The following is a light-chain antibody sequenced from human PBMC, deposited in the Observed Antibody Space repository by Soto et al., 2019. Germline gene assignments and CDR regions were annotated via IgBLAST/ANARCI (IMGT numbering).Light chain of an antibody. CDR2: WAS. CDR1: QTIFYSSNRKDY. CDR3: QQYTTPPCT. V-gene: IGKV4-1*01. J-gene: IGKJ1*01. Sequence: DIVMTQSPDSLAVSLGERATINCRSSQTIFYSSNRKDYLAWYQQKPGQPPRVLIYWASTRESWIPDRFSGNGAGSVFTRTISNRQAEDVAVYYFQQYTTPPCTFGQENKVEIK.